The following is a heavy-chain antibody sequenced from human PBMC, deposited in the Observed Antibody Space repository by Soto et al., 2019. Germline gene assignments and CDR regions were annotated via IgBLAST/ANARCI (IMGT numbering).Heavy chain of an antibody. D-gene: IGHD5-18*01. Sequence: SETLSLTCTVSGGSISSYYWSWIRQPPGKGLEWIGYIYYSGSTNYNPSLKSRVTISVDTSKNQFSLKLSSVTAADTAVYYCARRGTGKGYSYGYAREYYYYYYMDVWGKGTTVTVSS. V-gene: IGHV4-59*08. J-gene: IGHJ6*03. CDR2: IYYSGST. CDR3: ARRGTGKGYSYGYAREYYYYYYMDV. CDR1: GGSISSYY.